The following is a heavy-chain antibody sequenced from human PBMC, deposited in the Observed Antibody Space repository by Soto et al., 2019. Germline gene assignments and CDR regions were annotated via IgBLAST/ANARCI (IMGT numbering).Heavy chain of an antibody. CDR1: GGTFSSYT. V-gene: IGHV1-69*02. Sequence: QVQLVQSGAEVKKPGSSVKVSCKASGGTFSSYTISWVRQAPGQGLEWMGRIIPILGIANYAQKFQGRVTITADKSTSTAYMELSSLRSEDTAVYYCARGGRYFDHYFDYWGQGTLVTVSS. D-gene: IGHD3-9*01. CDR2: IIPILGIA. CDR3: ARGGRYFDHYFDY. J-gene: IGHJ4*02.